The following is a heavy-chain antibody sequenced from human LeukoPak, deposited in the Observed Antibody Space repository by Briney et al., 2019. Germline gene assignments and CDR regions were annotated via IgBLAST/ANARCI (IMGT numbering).Heavy chain of an antibody. J-gene: IGHJ3*02. CDR1: GGSIRSSRYY. CDR2: INHSGST. CDR3: ASPRGYYGSGSGHVFDI. D-gene: IGHD3-10*01. V-gene: IGHV4-39*07. Sequence: SETLSLTCTVSGGSIRSSRYYWSWIRQPPGKGLEWIGEINHSGSTNYNPSLKSRVTISVDTSKNQFSLKLSSVTAADTAVYYCASPRGYYGSGSGHVFDIWGQGTMVTVSS.